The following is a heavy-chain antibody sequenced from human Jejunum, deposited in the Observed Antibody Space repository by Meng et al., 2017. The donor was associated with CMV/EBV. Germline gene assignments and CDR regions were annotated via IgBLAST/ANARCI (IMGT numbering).Heavy chain of an antibody. CDR1: SYG. D-gene: IGHD2-2*01. V-gene: IGHV3-30*02. Sequence: SYGMHWVRQAPGKGLEWVAFIRYDGVDNYFADSVKGRFTISRDNSKSTLYLQMNSLRPEDTAVYYCSTTLALGYCSTSSCTYFDYWGQGTLVTVSS. CDR3: STTLALGYCSTSSCTYFDY. CDR2: IRYDGVDN. J-gene: IGHJ4*02.